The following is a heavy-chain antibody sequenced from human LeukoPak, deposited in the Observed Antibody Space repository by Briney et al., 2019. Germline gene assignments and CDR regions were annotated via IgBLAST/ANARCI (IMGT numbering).Heavy chain of an antibody. CDR2: IWYDGSNK. V-gene: IGHV3-33*08. CDR1: GFTFSSYW. J-gene: IGHJ4*02. D-gene: IGHD2-15*01. CDR3: AREEKSRILVY. Sequence: GGSLRLSCAASGFTFSSYWMSWVRQAPGKGLEWVAVIWYDGSNKYYADSVKGRFTISRDNSKNTLYLQMNSLRAEDTAVYYCAREEKSRILVYWGQGTLVTVSS.